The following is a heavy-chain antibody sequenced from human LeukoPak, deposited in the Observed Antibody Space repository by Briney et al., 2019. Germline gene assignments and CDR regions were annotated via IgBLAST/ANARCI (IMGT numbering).Heavy chain of an antibody. Sequence: GASVKVSCKASGYTFTGYYMHWVRQAPGQGLEWMGWINPNSGGTNYAQKLQGRVTMTTDTSTSTAYMELRSLRSDDTAVYYCARTPRYCSGGSCYSILNYYYYYGMDVWGQGTTVTVSS. V-gene: IGHV1-2*02. CDR2: INPNSGGT. CDR3: ARTPRYCSGGSCYSILNYYYYYGMDV. J-gene: IGHJ6*02. CDR1: GYTFTGYY. D-gene: IGHD2-15*01.